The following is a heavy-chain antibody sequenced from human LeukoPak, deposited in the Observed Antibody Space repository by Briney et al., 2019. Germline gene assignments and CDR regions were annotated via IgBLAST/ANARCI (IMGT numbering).Heavy chain of an antibody. D-gene: IGHD2-15*01. J-gene: IGHJ4*02. Sequence: GGSLRLSCAASGFTFDDYAQHWVRQAPRQGLERVSGISWNSGTIGYADSVKGRFTISRDNAKNSLYLQMNSLRAEDTALYYCAKVPYCSGGTCYVYFDYWGQGTLVTVSS. CDR1: GFTFDDYA. V-gene: IGHV3-9*01. CDR2: ISWNSGTI. CDR3: AKVPYCSGGTCYVYFDY.